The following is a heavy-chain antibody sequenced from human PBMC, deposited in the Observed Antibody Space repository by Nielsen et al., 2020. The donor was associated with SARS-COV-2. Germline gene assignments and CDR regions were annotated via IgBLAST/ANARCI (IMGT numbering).Heavy chain of an antibody. CDR2: ISRSGSTT. CDR1: GFTFSSYS. CDR3: ARDSLVEYYYDSSGYSPVDY. Sequence: GGSLRLSCAASGFTFSSYSMNWVRQAPGKGLEWVSYISRSGSTTYYTDSVKGRFTISRDNAKNSLYLQMNSLRAEDTAVYYCARDSLVEYYYDSSGYSPVDYWGQGTLVTVSS. J-gene: IGHJ4*02. V-gene: IGHV3-48*04. D-gene: IGHD3-22*01.